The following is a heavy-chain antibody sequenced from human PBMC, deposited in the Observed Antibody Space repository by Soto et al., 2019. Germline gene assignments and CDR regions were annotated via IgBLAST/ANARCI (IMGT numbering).Heavy chain of an antibody. D-gene: IGHD1-26*01. V-gene: IGHV3-7*01. CDR1: GFIFGNFW. CDR3: ARGTGGATSSGKDQFDY. J-gene: IGHJ4*02. Sequence: EVQLVESGGGLVQPGGSLRLSCAGSGFIFGNFWMTWVSQAPGKGLEWVANIKQDGSEKYYVDSVKGRFTISRDNVKNSLYLQMNSLRSEDTAVYYCARGTGGATSSGKDQFDYWGQGTLVPVSS. CDR2: IKQDGSEK.